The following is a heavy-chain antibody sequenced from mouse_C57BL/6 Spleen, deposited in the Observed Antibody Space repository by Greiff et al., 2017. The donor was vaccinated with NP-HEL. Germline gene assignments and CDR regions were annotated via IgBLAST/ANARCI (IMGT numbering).Heavy chain of an antibody. CDR1: GFTFSDYY. CDR2: INYDGSST. CDR3: ARDGGGYFDV. V-gene: IGHV5-16*01. Sequence: DVKLVESEGGLVQPGSSMKLSCTASGFTFSDYYMAWVRQVPEKGLEWVANINYDGSSTYYLDSLKSRFIISRDNAKNILYLQMSSLKSEATATYYCARDGGGYFDVWGTGTTVTVSS. J-gene: IGHJ1*03.